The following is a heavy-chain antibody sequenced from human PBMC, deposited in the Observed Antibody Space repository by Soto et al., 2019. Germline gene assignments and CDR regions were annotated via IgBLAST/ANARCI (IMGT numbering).Heavy chain of an antibody. J-gene: IGHJ6*02. D-gene: IGHD3-10*01. CDR2: ISGGGGST. CDR3: AKVLGDGPGGYYYYYGMDV. V-gene: IGHV3-23*01. CDR1: GFTFSGYA. Sequence: EVQLLESGGGLVQPGGSLRLSCAASGFTFSGYAMSWVRQAPGRGLEWLSAISGGGGSTYYADSVKGRFTISRDNSKNTLYLQMNSLRAEDTALYYCAKVLGDGPGGYYYYYGMDVWGQGTTLTVSS.